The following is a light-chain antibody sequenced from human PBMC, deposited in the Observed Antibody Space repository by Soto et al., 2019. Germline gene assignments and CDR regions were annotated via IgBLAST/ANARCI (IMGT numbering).Light chain of an antibody. CDR2: EDN. CDR1: SSNIGNNY. V-gene: IGLV1-51*02. CDR3: ASWDSSLTAGV. J-gene: IGLJ2*01. Sequence: QSVLTQPPSVSAAPGQRVTISCSGISSNIGNNYVSWYQQLPGTAPKLLIYEDNKRPSGIPDRFSGSKSGTSATLGITGLQTGDEADYYCASWDSSLTAGVFGGGTKLTVL.